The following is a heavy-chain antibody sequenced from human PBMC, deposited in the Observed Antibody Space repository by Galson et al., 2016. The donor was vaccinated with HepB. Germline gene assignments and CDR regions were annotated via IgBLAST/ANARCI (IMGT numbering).Heavy chain of an antibody. CDR2: ISGDSTNK. Sequence: SVKVSCKASGYSFITYGVTWVRQAPGQGLEWMGWISGDSTNKNYAQKLQGRVTLTTDTSTSTAYMELRSLTSDDTDFYYCARAGAEVVMFSDYWGQGTRVIVSS. CDR3: ARAGAEVVMFSDY. CDR1: GYSFITYG. D-gene: IGHD3-22*01. J-gene: IGHJ4*02. V-gene: IGHV1-18*01.